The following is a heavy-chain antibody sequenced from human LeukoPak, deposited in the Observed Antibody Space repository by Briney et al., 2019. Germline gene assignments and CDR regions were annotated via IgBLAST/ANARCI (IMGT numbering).Heavy chain of an antibody. Sequence: GESLKISCKGSGYSFTSYWIAWVRQMPGKGVEWMGIISPTDSDTKYNPSFQAQVTMSADKSISTAYLQWTSLKASDTAIYYCARLNSPSYFDYWGQGTLVTVSS. CDR1: GYSFTSYW. V-gene: IGHV5-51*01. J-gene: IGHJ4*02. CDR3: ARLNSPSYFDY. D-gene: IGHD2/OR15-2a*01. CDR2: ISPTDSDT.